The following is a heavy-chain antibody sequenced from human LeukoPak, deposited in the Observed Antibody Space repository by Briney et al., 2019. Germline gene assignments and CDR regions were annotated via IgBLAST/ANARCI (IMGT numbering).Heavy chain of an antibody. CDR2: IFHTGTT. D-gene: IGHD2-15*01. J-gene: IGHJ5*02. CDR3: ARGSLVVAASRGFDP. Sequence: PSQTLSLTCTVSSGSISSGGYYWSWIRQPPGKGLEWIGYIFHTGTTYYNPSLKSRVTISLDRSKNHFSLKLSSVTAADTAVYYCARGSLVVAASRGFDPWGQGTLVTVSS. V-gene: IGHV4-30-2*01. CDR1: SGSISSGGYY.